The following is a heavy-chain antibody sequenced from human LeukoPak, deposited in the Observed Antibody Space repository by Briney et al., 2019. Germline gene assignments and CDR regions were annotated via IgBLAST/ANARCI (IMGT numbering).Heavy chain of an antibody. D-gene: IGHD3-9*01. CDR2: FDPEDGET. CDR3: ATDRLRYFDWSFDY. Sequence: ASMKVSCKVSGYTLTELSMHWVRQAPGKGLEWMGGFDPEDGETIYAQKFQGRVTMTEDTSTDTAYMELSSLRSEDTAVYYCATDRLRYFDWSFDYWGQGTLVTVSS. V-gene: IGHV1-24*01. CDR1: GYTLTELS. J-gene: IGHJ4*02.